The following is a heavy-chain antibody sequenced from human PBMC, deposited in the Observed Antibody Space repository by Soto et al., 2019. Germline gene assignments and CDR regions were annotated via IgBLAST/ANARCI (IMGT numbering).Heavy chain of an antibody. D-gene: IGHD6-13*01. Sequence: ASVKVSCKASGFTFTGYYMHWVRQAPGQRLEWIGWINPNSGVANYAQKFHDWVTITRDTSITTAYMELSGLESDDPAVYFCAKDDAGHPDFWGQGPLVPRLL. CDR2: INPNSGVA. J-gene: IGHJ4*02. CDR3: AKDDAGHPDF. CDR1: GFTFTGYY. V-gene: IGHV1-2*04.